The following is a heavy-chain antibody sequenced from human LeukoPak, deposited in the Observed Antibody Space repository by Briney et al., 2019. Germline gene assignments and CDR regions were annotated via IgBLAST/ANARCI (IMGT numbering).Heavy chain of an antibody. Sequence: SETLSLTCAAYGGSFSGYYWSWIRQPPGKGLEWIGEINHSGSTNYNPSLKSRVTISVDTSKNQFSLKLSSVTAADTAVYFCAGLTYSSSWSDPLYYGMDVWGKGTTVTVSS. V-gene: IGHV4-34*01. CDR2: INHSGST. D-gene: IGHD6-13*01. J-gene: IGHJ6*04. CDR1: GGSFSGYY. CDR3: AGLTYSSSWSDPLYYGMDV.